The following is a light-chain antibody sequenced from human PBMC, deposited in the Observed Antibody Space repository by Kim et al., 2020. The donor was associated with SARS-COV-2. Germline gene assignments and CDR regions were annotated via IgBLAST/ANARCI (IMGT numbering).Light chain of an antibody. CDR3: QAWDSNTVV. Sequence: SYELTQPPSVSVSPGQTASIICSGDKLGAKYASWYQQKPGQSPVVVIYQGKNRPSGIPERFSGSSSGNTATLTISETQAMDEADYYCQAWDSNTVVFGGGTQLTVL. CDR1: KLGAKY. J-gene: IGLJ2*01. V-gene: IGLV3-1*01. CDR2: QGK.